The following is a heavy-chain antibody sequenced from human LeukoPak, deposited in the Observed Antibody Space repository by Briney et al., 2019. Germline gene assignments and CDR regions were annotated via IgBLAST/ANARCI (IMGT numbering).Heavy chain of an antibody. V-gene: IGHV4-34*01. D-gene: IGHD2-2*01. Sequence: SETLSLTCAVYGGSFSGYYWRWIRQPPGKGREWGGEINNSGRTNYNPSLKRGVTISVETSKNPFSLKLSSVTAADTAVYYCARGWGKVLGYCSSTSCYGDVWGKGPTVTVSS. CDR1: GGSFSGYY. J-gene: IGHJ6*04. CDR2: INNSGRT. CDR3: ARGWGKVLGYCSSTSCYGDV.